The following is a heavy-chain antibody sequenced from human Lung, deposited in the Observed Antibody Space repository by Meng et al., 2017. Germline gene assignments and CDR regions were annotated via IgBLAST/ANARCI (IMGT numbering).Heavy chain of an antibody. V-gene: IGHV4-34*01. CDR3: ARGPTTMAHDFDY. J-gene: IGHJ4*02. D-gene: IGHD4-11*01. CDR1: GGSFSDYY. CDR2: INHSGST. Sequence: QVRLQQWGAGLLKPSETLSLTCVVSGGSFSDYYWSWIRQPPGKGLEWIGEINHSGSTNYNPSLESRATISVDTSQNNLSLKLSSVTAADSAVYYCARGPTTMAHDFDYWGRGTLVTVSS.